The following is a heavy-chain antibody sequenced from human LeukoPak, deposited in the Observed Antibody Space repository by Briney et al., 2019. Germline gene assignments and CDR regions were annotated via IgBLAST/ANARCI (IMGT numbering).Heavy chain of an antibody. Sequence: SETLSLTCTVSGGSISSYYWSWIRQPAGKGREWIGRIYTSGSTNYNPSLRSRVTMSVDTSKNQFSLKLSSVTAADTAVYYCARAKAEYYDFWSGENGSHFDYWGQGTLVTVSS. J-gene: IGHJ4*02. CDR2: IYTSGST. D-gene: IGHD3-3*01. V-gene: IGHV4-4*07. CDR1: GGSISSYY. CDR3: ARAKAEYYDFWSGENGSHFDY.